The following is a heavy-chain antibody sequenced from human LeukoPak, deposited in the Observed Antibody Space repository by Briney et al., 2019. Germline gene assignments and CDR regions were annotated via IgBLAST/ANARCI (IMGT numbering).Heavy chain of an antibody. CDR2: ISYDGSNK. CDR3: AKATLTAAKSPLCYYYGMDV. V-gene: IGHV3-30*18. CDR1: GFTFSSYD. Sequence: GRSLRLSCAASGFTFSSYDMHWVRQAPGKGLEWVAFISYDGSNKYYADSVKGRFTISRDNSKNTLYLQMNSLRAEDTAVYYCAKATLTAAKSPLCYYYGMDVWGKGTTVTVSS. D-gene: IGHD2-2*01. J-gene: IGHJ6*04.